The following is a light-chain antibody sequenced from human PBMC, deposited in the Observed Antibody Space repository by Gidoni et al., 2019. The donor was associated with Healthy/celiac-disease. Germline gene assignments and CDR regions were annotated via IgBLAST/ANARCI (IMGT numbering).Light chain of an antibody. J-gene: IGKJ1*01. V-gene: IGKV1-39*01. CDR2: AAS. CDR1: QSISSY. CDR3: QQSYSTLWT. Sequence: EIQMPQSPSSLSASVGDRVTSTCRASQSISSYLTWYQQKPGKAPKLLIYAASSLQIGVPSRFSGSGSGTDFTLTISSLQPEDFATYYCQQSYSTLWTFGQGPKVEIK.